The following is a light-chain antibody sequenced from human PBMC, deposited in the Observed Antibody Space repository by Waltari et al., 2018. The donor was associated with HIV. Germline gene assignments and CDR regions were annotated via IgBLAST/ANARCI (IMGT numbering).Light chain of an antibody. Sequence: DIQMTQSPSSLSASIGGRVTITCRPSQTVKTYLNWYLQKPGKAPSLLLHGTSTLQSGVPSRFSGTGSGTHFTLTINDLQPEDCGIYYCQQSYSTPLTFGGGT. CDR1: QTVKTY. CDR2: GTS. CDR3: QQSYSTPLT. J-gene: IGKJ4*01. V-gene: IGKV1-39*01.